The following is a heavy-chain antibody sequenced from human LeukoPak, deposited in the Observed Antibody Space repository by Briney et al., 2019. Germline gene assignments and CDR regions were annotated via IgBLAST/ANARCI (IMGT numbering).Heavy chain of an antibody. CDR1: GFTFSSYS. Sequence: GGSLRLSCAASGFTFSSYSMNWVRQAPGKGLEWVSSISISSSYIYYADSVKGRFTISRDNAKNSLYLQMNSLRAEDTAVYYCARDRLPIAAAGLAPYWGQGTLVTVSS. CDR2: ISISSSYI. D-gene: IGHD6-13*01. J-gene: IGHJ4*02. V-gene: IGHV3-21*01. CDR3: ARDRLPIAAAGLAPY.